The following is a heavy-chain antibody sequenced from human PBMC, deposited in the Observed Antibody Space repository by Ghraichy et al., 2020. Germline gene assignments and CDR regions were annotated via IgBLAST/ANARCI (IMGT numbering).Heavy chain of an antibody. J-gene: IGHJ4*02. Sequence: LSLTCAASGFTFSSYAMSWVRQAPGKGLEWVSAISGSGGSTYYADSVKGRFTISRDNSKNTLYLQMNSLRAEDTAVYYCAKATSDFWSGYYSPFDYWGQGTLVTVSS. CDR2: ISGSGGST. D-gene: IGHD3-3*01. V-gene: IGHV3-23*01. CDR1: GFTFSSYA. CDR3: AKATSDFWSGYYSPFDY.